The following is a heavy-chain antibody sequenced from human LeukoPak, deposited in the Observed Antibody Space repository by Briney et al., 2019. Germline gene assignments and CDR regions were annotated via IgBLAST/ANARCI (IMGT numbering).Heavy chain of an antibody. CDR2: IRGKPYGGTI. CDR1: GFTFGDYG. Sequence: GSLRLSCTGSGFTFGDYGMSWVRQAPGKGLEWVGFIRGKPYGGTIEYAASVKGIFTISRDDSESIAYLQMNSLKTEDTAVYYCTRGDYYDSGGYYFLFDYWGQGTLVAVSS. CDR3: TRGDYYDSGGYYFLFDY. D-gene: IGHD3-22*01. J-gene: IGHJ4*02. V-gene: IGHV3-49*04.